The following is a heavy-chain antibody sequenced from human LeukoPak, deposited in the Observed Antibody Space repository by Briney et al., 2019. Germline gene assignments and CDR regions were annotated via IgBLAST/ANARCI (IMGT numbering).Heavy chain of an antibody. Sequence: PSETLSLTCTVSGGSISSSSYYWGWIRQPPGKGLEWIGSIYYSGSTYYNPSLKSRVTISVDTSKNQFSLKLSSVTAADTAVYYCARPGTSQTVPLYGWFDPWGQGTLVTVSS. V-gene: IGHV4-39*01. D-gene: IGHD1-7*01. J-gene: IGHJ5*02. CDR2: IYYSGST. CDR3: ARPGTSQTVPLYGWFDP. CDR1: GGSISSSSYY.